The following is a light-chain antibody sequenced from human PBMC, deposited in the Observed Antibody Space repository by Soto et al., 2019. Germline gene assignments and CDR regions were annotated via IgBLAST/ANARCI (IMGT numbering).Light chain of an antibody. J-gene: IGKJ1*01. CDR3: QQYNNWPQT. CDR1: QTIYSN. V-gene: IGKV3-15*01. Sequence: IVLTQSQATLSVSPGERATLSCLAGQTIYSNVAWYQQRPGQAPRLLIYRASTRATGVPARFSGSGSGTEFTLTISSLQSEDFAVYYCQQYNNWPQTFGQGTKVDIK. CDR2: RAS.